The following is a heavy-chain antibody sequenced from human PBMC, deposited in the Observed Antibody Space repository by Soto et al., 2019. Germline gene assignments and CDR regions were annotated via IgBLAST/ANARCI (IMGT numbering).Heavy chain of an antibody. CDR3: ARVERGWIDP. V-gene: IGHV4-59*01. Sequence: QVQLQESGPGLVKPSETLSLTCTVSGGSISSYYWSWIRQPPGKGLEWIGYIYYSGSTNYNPSLKSRVTLSVNTTKHQFALKLSSVTAADTAVYYCARVERGWIDPWGQGTLVTVSS. CDR1: GGSISSYY. CDR2: IYYSGST. D-gene: IGHD2-15*01. J-gene: IGHJ5*02.